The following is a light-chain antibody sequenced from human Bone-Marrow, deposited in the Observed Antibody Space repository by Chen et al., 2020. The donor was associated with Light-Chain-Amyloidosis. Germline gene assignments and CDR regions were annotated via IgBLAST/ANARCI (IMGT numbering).Light chain of an antibody. J-gene: IGKJ4*01. Sequence: EIVLTQSPGTLSLSPGEGANLSYRASQTISSNYLTWYQQKFGQAPRLLIYGSSNRATGIPDRFTGSGSGTDFTLTINRLEPEDFAMYYCQQYGTSPLTFGGGTKVEIK. CDR3: QQYGTSPLT. CDR1: QTISSNY. CDR2: GSS. V-gene: IGKV3-20*01.